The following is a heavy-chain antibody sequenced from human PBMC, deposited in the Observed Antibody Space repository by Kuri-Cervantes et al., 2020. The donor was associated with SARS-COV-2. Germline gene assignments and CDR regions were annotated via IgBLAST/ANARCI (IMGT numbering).Heavy chain of an antibody. Sequence: SGPTLVYPTQTPTLTCTFSGFSLSTSGMCVSWIRQPPGKALEWLARIDWDDDKYYSTSLKTRLTNSKDTSKNQVVLTMTNMDPVDAATYYFARSVVPAAVGFDYWGQGTLVTVSS. CDR2: IDWDDDK. D-gene: IGHD2-2*01. CDR1: GFSLSTSGMC. J-gene: IGHJ4*02. CDR3: ARSVVPAAVGFDY. V-gene: IGHV2-70*11.